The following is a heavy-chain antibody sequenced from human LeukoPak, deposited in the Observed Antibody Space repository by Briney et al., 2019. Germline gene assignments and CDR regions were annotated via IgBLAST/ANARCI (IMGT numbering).Heavy chain of an antibody. V-gene: IGHV3-20*04. Sequence: GGSLRLSCAASGFTFDDYGMSWVRQAPGKGLEWVSGINWNGGSTGYADSVKGRFTISRDNAKNSVSLQMNSLRVEDSAIYYCARGCCGRGGYCSGGSCYNWFDPWGQGTLVTVSS. CDR3: ARGCCGRGGYCSGGSCYNWFDP. CDR2: INWNGGST. D-gene: IGHD2-15*01. J-gene: IGHJ5*02. CDR1: GFTFDDYG.